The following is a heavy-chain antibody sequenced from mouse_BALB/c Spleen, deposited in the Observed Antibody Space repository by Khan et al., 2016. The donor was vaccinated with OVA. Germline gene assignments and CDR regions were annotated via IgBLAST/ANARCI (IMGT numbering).Heavy chain of an antibody. V-gene: IGHV5-6-5*01. CDR2: ISSGDST. J-gene: IGHJ3*01. Sequence: EVQLVESGGGLVKPGGSLKLSCAASGFTFSNYAMSWVRQSPEKRLEWVASISSGDSTYSPDSVKGRFTISRDNARNILYLQMSSLRSEDTAMYYCARDYWFAYWGQGTLVTVSA. CDR1: GFTFSNYA. CDR3: ARDYWFAY.